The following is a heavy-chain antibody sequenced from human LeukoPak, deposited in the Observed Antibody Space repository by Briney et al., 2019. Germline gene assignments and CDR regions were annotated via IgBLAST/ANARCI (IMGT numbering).Heavy chain of an antibody. CDR2: ISGSGGST. CDR3: AKDAGTMIVVVITGLMDY. J-gene: IGHJ4*02. Sequence: GGSLRLSCAAPGFTFSSYAMSWVRQAPGKGLEWVSAISGSGGSTYYADSVKGRFTISRDNSKNTLYLQMNSLRAEDTAVYYCAKDAGTMIVVVITGLMDYWGQGTLVTVSS. D-gene: IGHD3-22*01. V-gene: IGHV3-23*01. CDR1: GFTFSSYA.